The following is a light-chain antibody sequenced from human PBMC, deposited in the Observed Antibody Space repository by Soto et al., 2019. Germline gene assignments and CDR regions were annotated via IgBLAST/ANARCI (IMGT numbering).Light chain of an antibody. Sequence: IQLTQSPSSLSASVGDRVSITCRASQDIKTYLAWYQQKQGKAPKLLISGAFTLQSGVPSRFNGSGSGTDFTLTISRLQPEDFATYYCQHLNNYPPFTFGPGTKVDLE. V-gene: IGKV1-9*01. CDR2: GAF. CDR1: QDIKTY. CDR3: QHLNNYPPFT. J-gene: IGKJ3*01.